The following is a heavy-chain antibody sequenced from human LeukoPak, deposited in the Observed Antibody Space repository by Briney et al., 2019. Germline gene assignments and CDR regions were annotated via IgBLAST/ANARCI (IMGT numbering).Heavy chain of an antibody. CDR2: INHSGST. V-gene: IGHV4-34*01. CDR1: GGSFSGYY. J-gene: IGHJ4*02. Sequence: PSETLSLTCAVYGGSFSGYYWSWIRQPPGKGLEWIGEINHSGSTNYNPSLKSRVTISVDTSKNQFSLKLSSVTAADTAVYYCARTFGDFYFDYWGQGTLVTVSS. CDR3: ARTFGDFYFDY. D-gene: IGHD3-3*01.